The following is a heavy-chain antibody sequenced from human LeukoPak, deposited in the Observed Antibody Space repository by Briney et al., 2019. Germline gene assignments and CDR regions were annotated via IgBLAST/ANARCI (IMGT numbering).Heavy chain of an antibody. CDR3: ARDDSCSGDKCASLGGFDV. Sequence: ASVKVSCKASGYSFKNYGMTWVRQAPGQGLEWMGWVNSDTGSTVSAQAFQGRVALTTDTSTNTIHMELRSLTSDDTAVYFCARDDSCSGDKCASLGGFDVWGQGTTVIVSS. D-gene: IGHD3-16*01. CDR1: GYSFKNYG. V-gene: IGHV1-18*01. J-gene: IGHJ3*01. CDR2: VNSDTGST.